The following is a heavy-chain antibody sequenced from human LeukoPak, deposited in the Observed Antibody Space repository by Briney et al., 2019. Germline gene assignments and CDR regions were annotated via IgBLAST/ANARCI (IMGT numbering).Heavy chain of an antibody. J-gene: IGHJ4*02. CDR2: INPNSGGT. Sequence: GASVKVSCKASGYTFTGHYMYWVRQAPGQGLEWMGWINPNSGGTNYAQNFTGRVTMTRDTSISTAYMDLSRLRSDDTAVYYCARDEGSHYGDDFDYWGQGTLVTVSS. V-gene: IGHV1-2*02. D-gene: IGHD4-17*01. CDR3: ARDEGSHYGDDFDY. CDR1: GYTFTGHY.